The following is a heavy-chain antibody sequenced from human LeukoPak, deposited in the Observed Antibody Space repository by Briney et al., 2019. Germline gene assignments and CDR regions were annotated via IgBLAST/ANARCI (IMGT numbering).Heavy chain of an antibody. CDR1: GFTFSNYW. J-gene: IGHJ5*02. Sequence: GGSLRLSCVFSGFTFSNYWMSWVRQAPGKGLEWVANIKQDESEKHYVDSVKGRFTISRDNAKNSLYLQMNSLRAEDTAVYYCARTPIGWELQWFDPWGQGTLGTVSS. CDR2: IKQDESEK. D-gene: IGHD1-26*01. V-gene: IGHV3-7*03. CDR3: ARTPIGWELQWFDP.